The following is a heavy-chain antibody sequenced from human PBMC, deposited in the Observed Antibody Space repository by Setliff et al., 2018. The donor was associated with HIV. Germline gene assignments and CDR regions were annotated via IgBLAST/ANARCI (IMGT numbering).Heavy chain of an antibody. D-gene: IGHD6-19*01. CDR1: DSGTYY. Sequence: LSLTCTVSDSGTYYWSWIRQSPGKGLEWIGEINHSGSTYYNPSLKSRVTISVDTSKNQFSLKLSSVTAADTAVYHCARRNSGWYDAFDIWGQGTMVTVSS. CDR3: ARRNSGWYDAFDI. V-gene: IGHV4-34*01. J-gene: IGHJ3*02. CDR2: INHSGST.